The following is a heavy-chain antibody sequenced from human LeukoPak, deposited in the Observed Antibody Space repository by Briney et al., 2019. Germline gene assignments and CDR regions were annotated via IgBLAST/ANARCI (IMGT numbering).Heavy chain of an antibody. Sequence: GGSLRLSCAASGFTFSSYWMSWVRQAPGKGLEWVANIKQDGSEKYYVDSVKGRFTISRDNAKNSLYLQMNSLRAEDTAVYYCARSCTGYIPQPLDFWGQGTMVTVSS. V-gene: IGHV3-7*01. J-gene: IGHJ3*01. CDR2: IKQDGSEK. CDR3: ARSCTGYIPQPLDF. D-gene: IGHD5-12*01. CDR1: GFTFSSYW.